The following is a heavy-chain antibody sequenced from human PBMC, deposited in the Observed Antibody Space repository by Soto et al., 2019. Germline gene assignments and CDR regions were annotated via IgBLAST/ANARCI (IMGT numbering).Heavy chain of an antibody. D-gene: IGHD3-3*01. J-gene: IGHJ6*02. CDR3: ARSYYDFWSGYPEPYYYGMDV. CDR2: IYYSGST. CDR1: GGSVSSGSYY. Sequence: QVQLQESGPGLVKPSETLSLTCTVSGGSVSSGSYYWSWIRQPPGKGLEWIGYIYYSGSTNYNPSLKSRFTISVGTSQNQFSLKLSSVTAADTAVYYCARSYYDFWSGYPEPYYYGMDVWGQGTTVTVSS. V-gene: IGHV4-61*01.